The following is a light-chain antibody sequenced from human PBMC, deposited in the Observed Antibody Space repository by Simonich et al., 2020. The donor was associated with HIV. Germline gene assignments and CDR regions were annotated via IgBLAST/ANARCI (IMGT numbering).Light chain of an antibody. CDR3: QQYYSIPLT. Sequence: EIVLTQSPATLSLSPGERATLSCRASQSVSTYLAWYQQKPGQAPRLLIYGASSRITGIPDRFSGSGSGTDFTLTISSLQAEDVAVYYCQQYYSIPLTFGGGTKVEIK. V-gene: IGKV3D-15*01. CDR2: GAS. J-gene: IGKJ4*01. CDR1: QSVSTY.